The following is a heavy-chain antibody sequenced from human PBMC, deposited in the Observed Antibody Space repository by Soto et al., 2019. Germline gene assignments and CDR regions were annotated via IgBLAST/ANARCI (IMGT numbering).Heavy chain of an antibody. J-gene: IGHJ4*02. CDR1: GYTFTSYG. D-gene: IGHD3-16*01. Sequence: EASVKVSCKASGYTFTSYGISWVRQAPGQGLEWMGWISAYNGNTNYAQKLQGRVTMTTDTSTSTAYMELRSLRSDDTAVYYCARDRGYYDYVWGSWAPYYFDYWGQGTLVTVSS. CDR2: ISAYNGNT. V-gene: IGHV1-18*04. CDR3: ARDRGYYDYVWGSWAPYYFDY.